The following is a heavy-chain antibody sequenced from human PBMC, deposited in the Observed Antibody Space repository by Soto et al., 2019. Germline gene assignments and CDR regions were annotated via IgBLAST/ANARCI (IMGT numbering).Heavy chain of an antibody. CDR3: ARDGYDGSGSPYPAY. D-gene: IGHD3-10*01. V-gene: IGHV4-59*01. CDR1: GGSMSDYF. CDR2: IYYLGST. Sequence: PSETLSLTCSVSGGSMSDYFWSWIRQYPGKGLEWIGYIYYLGSTDYNPSLKSRVTISVDTSKRQFSLRLTSVTAADTAVYYCARDGYDGSGSPYPAYWGPGTQVTVSS. J-gene: IGHJ4*02.